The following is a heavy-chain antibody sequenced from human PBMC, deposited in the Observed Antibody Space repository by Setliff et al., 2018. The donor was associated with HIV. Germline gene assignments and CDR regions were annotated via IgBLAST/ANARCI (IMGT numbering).Heavy chain of an antibody. CDR3: ARDSSGTYTQDDDALDL. CDR1: GFTFSSYW. CDR2: INSDGSGT. D-gene: IGHD1-26*01. J-gene: IGHJ3*01. Sequence: GGSLRLSCAASGFTFSSYWMHWVRQAPETGLVWFSHINSDGSGTSYADSVTGRFTISRDNAKNTLYLQMNSLRAEDTAVYYCARDSSGTYTQDDDALDLWGQGTMVTVSS. V-gene: IGHV3-74*01.